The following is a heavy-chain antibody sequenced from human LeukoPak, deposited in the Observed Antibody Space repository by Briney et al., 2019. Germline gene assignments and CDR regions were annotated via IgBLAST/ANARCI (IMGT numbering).Heavy chain of an antibody. Sequence: PSETLSLTCTVSGGSISSSSYYWGWIRQPPGKGLEWIGSIYYSGSTYYNPSLKSRVTISVDTSKNQFSLKLSSVTAADTAVYYCARHGIAVDPWGQGTLVTVSS. V-gene: IGHV4-39*01. CDR3: ARHGIAVDP. J-gene: IGHJ5*02. D-gene: IGHD1-26*01. CDR1: GGSISSSSYY. CDR2: IYYSGST.